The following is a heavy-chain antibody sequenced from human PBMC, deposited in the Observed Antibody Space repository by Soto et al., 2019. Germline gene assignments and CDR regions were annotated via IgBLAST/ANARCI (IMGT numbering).Heavy chain of an antibody. D-gene: IGHD3-3*01. CDR1: GFTFSSYA. CDR2: ISGSGGST. Sequence: PVGAQRVSCAASGFTFSSYAMSWVRQAPGKGLEWVSAISGSGGSTSYAASVKGRFTISRDNPKNTLYLQMNSLRAEDTAVYYCATRIAIFGVALGDFDIWGQGTMVTVSS. CDR3: ATRIAIFGVALGDFDI. J-gene: IGHJ3*02. V-gene: IGHV3-23*01.